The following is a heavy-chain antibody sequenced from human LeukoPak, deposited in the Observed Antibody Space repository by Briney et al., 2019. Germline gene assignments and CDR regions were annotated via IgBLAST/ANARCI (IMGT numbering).Heavy chain of an antibody. CDR2: ISYDGSNK. J-gene: IGHJ4*02. CDR3: ARKITIFGVVPGYFDY. CDR1: GSTFSSYA. Sequence: GGSLRLSCAASGSTFSSYAMHWVRQAPGKGLEWVAVISYDGSNKYYADSVKGRFTISRDNSKNTLYLQMNSLRAEDTAVYYCARKITIFGVVPGYFDYWGQGTLVTVSS. D-gene: IGHD3-3*01. V-gene: IGHV3-30*04.